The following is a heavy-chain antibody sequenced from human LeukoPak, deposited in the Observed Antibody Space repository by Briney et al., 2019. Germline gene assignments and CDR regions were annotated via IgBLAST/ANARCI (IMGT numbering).Heavy chain of an antibody. Sequence: GGSLRLSCTASEFTFGDYAMSWVRQAPGKGLEWVGFIRIKAYGGTTEYAASVKGRFTISRDDSKSIAYLQMNSLKTEDTAVYYCTRIQGYNWNYFDYWGQGTLVTVSS. D-gene: IGHD1-20*01. J-gene: IGHJ4*02. CDR2: IRIKAYGGTT. V-gene: IGHV3-49*04. CDR3: TRIQGYNWNYFDY. CDR1: EFTFGDYA.